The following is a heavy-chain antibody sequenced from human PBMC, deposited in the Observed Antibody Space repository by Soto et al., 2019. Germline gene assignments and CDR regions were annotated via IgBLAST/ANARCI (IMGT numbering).Heavy chain of an antibody. CDR3: ARGLFSADYAARFDH. V-gene: IGHV3-33*01. Sequence: QVQVVESGGGVVQPGTSLRLSCAASGFTFSSYGMHWVRQAPGKGLEYVAGIRYDGRAEYYVDSVRGRFTISRDNYKNMLSLQMNTLRAEDTGVYYCARGLFSADYAARFDHWGQGTTVTVSS. CDR1: GFTFSSYG. CDR2: IRYDGRAE. D-gene: IGHD3-16*01. J-gene: IGHJ4*02.